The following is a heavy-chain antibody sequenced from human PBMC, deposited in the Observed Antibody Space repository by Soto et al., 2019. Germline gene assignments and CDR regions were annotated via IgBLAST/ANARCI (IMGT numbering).Heavy chain of an antibody. Sequence: GXLRLSCAASGFTFSDHYMDWVRQAPGKGLEWVGRTRNKANSHTTEYAASVKGRFTISRDDSKNSLYLQMNSLKVEDTAVYYCARATTVTDYWGQGALVTVSS. D-gene: IGHD4-17*01. J-gene: IGHJ4*02. CDR1: GFTFSDHY. V-gene: IGHV3-72*01. CDR3: ARATTVTDY. CDR2: TRNKANSHTT.